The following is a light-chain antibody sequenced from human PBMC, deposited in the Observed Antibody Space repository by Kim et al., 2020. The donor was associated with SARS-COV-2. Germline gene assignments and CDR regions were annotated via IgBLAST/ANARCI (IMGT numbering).Light chain of an antibody. Sequence: APGQTARITCWGNNIGSKSVHWYQQKPGQAPVLVIYYDRDRPSGIPERFSGSNSGNTATLTISRVEAGDEADYYCQVWDRSSDHPVFGGGTQLTVL. J-gene: IGLJ3*02. CDR2: YDR. V-gene: IGLV3-21*04. CDR1: NIGSKS. CDR3: QVWDRSSDHPV.